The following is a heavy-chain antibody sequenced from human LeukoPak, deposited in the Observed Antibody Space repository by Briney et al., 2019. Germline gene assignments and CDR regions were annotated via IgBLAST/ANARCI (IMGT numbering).Heavy chain of an antibody. V-gene: IGHV4-30-4*01. CDR1: GGSISSGDYY. Sequence: PSETLSLTCTVSGGSISSGDYYWSWIRQPPGKGLEWIGYIYYSGSTYYNPSLKSRVTISVDTSKNQFSLKLSSVTAADTAVYYCARERVYGGNSLDYWGQGTPVTVSS. CDR3: ARERVYGGNSLDY. J-gene: IGHJ4*02. D-gene: IGHD4-23*01. CDR2: IYYSGST.